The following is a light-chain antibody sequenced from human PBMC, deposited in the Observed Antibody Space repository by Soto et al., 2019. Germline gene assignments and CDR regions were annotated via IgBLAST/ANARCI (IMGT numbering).Light chain of an antibody. Sequence: EIVLTQSPATLSLSPGERATLSCRASQSVSSYLAWYKQKPGQAHRLLIYDASNRATGIPARFSGSGSGTDFTLTTRSLEPEDFAVYYCQQRSNFGQGPKLEIK. J-gene: IGKJ2*01. CDR1: QSVSSY. CDR3: QQRSN. CDR2: DAS. V-gene: IGKV3-11*01.